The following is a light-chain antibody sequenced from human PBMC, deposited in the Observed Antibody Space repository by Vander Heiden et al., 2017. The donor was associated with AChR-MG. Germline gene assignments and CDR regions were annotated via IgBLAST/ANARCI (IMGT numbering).Light chain of an antibody. J-gene: IGLJ2*01. CDR3: AAWDDSLSGL. V-gene: IGLV1-47*01. Sequence: QSVLAQPPSASGTPGQRVTISCSASNPNIGSNYAYCYQQLPGTAPKLLIYRNSQRPSGVPDRFSGSKSGTSASLTISGLRSEDEADYYCAAWDDSLSGLFGGGTKLTVL. CDR1: NPNIGSNY. CDR2: RNS.